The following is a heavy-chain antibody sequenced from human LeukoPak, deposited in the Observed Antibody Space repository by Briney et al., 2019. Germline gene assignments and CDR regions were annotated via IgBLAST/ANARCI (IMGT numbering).Heavy chain of an antibody. J-gene: IGHJ4*02. V-gene: IGHV1-24*01. D-gene: IGHD2-15*01. Sequence: ASVKVSCKVSGYTLTELSMHWVRQAPGKGLEWMGGFDPEDGETIYAQKFQGRVTMTEDTSTDTAYMELSSLRSEDTAVYYCATDPLGSWSCYFDYWGQGTLVTVSS. CDR3: ATDPLGSWSCYFDY. CDR1: GYTLTELS. CDR2: FDPEDGET.